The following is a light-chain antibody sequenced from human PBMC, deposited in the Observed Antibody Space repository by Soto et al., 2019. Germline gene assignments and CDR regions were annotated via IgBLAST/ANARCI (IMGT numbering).Light chain of an antibody. CDR1: QSIGSSY. J-gene: IGKJ2*01. V-gene: IGKV3-20*01. CDR3: QQYGNPPWT. CDR2: DTS. Sequence: ETVLTQSPGTLSLSPGERATLSCRASQSIGSSYLAWYQQKPGQAPRLLIYDTSSRATGIPNRFSGSGSGTDFTLTISRLEPEDFAVYHCQQYGNPPWTFGQGTRLDIK.